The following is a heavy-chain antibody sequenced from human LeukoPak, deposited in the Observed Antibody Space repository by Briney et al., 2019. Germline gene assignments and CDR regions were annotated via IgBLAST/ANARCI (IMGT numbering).Heavy chain of an antibody. Sequence: SETLSLTCAVYGGSFSGYYWSWIRQPPGKGLEWIGEINHSGSTNYNPSLKSRVFISVDTSKNQFSLKLSSVTAADTAVYYCARVEIVVVPAARYYYFYMDVWGKGTTVTVSS. CDR2: INHSGST. D-gene: IGHD2-2*01. CDR1: GGSFSGYY. J-gene: IGHJ6*03. CDR3: ARVEIVVVPAARYYYFYMDV. V-gene: IGHV4-34*01.